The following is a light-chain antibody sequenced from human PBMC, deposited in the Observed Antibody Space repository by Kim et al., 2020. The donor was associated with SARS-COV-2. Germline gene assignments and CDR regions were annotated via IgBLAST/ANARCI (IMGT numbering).Light chain of an antibody. V-gene: IGLV1-47*01. J-gene: IGLJ3*02. Sequence: GQRVTISCSGGSSSIGNNYVHGYHQLPGTAPKLLIYRSNQRPSGVPDRFSGSKSGTSASLAISGLRSEDEADYYCVAWDDSLNGRVFGGGTQLTVL. CDR2: RSN. CDR3: VAWDDSLNGRV. CDR1: SSSIGNNY.